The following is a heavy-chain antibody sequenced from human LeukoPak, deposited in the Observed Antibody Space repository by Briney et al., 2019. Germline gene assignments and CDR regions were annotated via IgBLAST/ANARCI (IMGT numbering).Heavy chain of an antibody. J-gene: IGHJ4*02. V-gene: IGHV1-69*04. CDR2: IIPILGIA. D-gene: IGHD3-10*01. CDR3: ARIPYGSGSYYKGGDY. Sequence: ASVKVSCKASGGTFSSYAISWVRQAPGQGLEWMGRIIPILGIANYAQKFQGRVTITADKSTSTAYMELSSLRSEDTAVYYCARIPYGSGSYYKGGDYWGQGTLVTVSS. CDR1: GGTFSSYA.